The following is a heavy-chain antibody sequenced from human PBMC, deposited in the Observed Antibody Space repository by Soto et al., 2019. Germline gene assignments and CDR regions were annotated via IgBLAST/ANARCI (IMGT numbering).Heavy chain of an antibody. Sequence: EVQLLESGGGLVQPGGSLRLSCAASGFTFSSYAMSWVRQAPGKGLEWVSAISGSGGSTYYADSVKGRFTISRDNSKNTPYLQMNSLRAEDTTVYYCAKAPYSSSWERYFDLWGRGTLVTVSS. CDR3: AKAPYSSSWERYFDL. D-gene: IGHD6-13*01. CDR1: GFTFSSYA. CDR2: ISGSGGST. J-gene: IGHJ2*01. V-gene: IGHV3-23*01.